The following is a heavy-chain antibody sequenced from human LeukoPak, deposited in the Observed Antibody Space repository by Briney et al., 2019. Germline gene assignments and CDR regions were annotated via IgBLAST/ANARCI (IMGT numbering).Heavy chain of an antibody. V-gene: IGHV4-61*02. J-gene: IGHJ4*02. CDR2: IYTTGRT. CDR3: ARDGGGGNSRACDY. Sequence: SQTLSLTCTVSGGSISSDGYYWTWIRQPAGKGLEWIGRIYTTGRTNYNPSLESRVTISIDTSKNQFSLKLSSVTAADTAVYYCARDGGGGNSRACDYWGQGTLVTVSS. D-gene: IGHD2/OR15-2a*01. CDR1: GGSISSDGYY.